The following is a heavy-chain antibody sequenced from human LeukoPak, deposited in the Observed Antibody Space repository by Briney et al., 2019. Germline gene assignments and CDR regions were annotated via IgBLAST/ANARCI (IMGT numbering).Heavy chain of an antibody. Sequence: SVKVSCKASGGTFSSYAISWVRQAPGQGLEWRGGIIPIFGTANYAQKFQGRVTITADESTSTAYMELSSLRSEDTAVYYCARNAVPDRPFSGMDVWGRGTTVTVSS. CDR2: IIPIFGTA. V-gene: IGHV1-69*13. CDR3: ARNAVPDRPFSGMDV. J-gene: IGHJ6*04. D-gene: IGHD2-2*01. CDR1: GGTFSSYA.